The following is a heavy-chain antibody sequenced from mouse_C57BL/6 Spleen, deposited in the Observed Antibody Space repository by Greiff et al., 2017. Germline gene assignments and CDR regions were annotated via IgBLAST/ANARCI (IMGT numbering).Heavy chain of an antibody. CDR2: IDPENGDT. Sequence: EVQLQQSGAELVRPGASVKLSCTASGFNIKDDYMHWVKQRPEQGLEWIGWIDPENGDTEYASKFQGKATITADTSSNTAYLQLSSLTSEDTAVYYCTPMITYFDYWGQGTTLTVSS. J-gene: IGHJ2*01. V-gene: IGHV14-4*01. CDR3: TPMITYFDY. D-gene: IGHD2-4*01. CDR1: GFNIKDDY.